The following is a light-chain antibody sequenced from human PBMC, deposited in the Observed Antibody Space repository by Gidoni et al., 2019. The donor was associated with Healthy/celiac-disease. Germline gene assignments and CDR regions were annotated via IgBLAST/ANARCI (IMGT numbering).Light chain of an antibody. Sequence: DIQMTPSTSTLSASVGDRVTIPCRSSQSISSWLAGYQQKPGKAPKLLIYKASSLEGGVPSRFSGSGSGTEFTLTISRLQPDDFASYYCQQYNSYSTFGQGTKLEIK. V-gene: IGKV1-5*03. CDR3: QQYNSYST. CDR2: KAS. CDR1: QSISSW. J-gene: IGKJ2*01.